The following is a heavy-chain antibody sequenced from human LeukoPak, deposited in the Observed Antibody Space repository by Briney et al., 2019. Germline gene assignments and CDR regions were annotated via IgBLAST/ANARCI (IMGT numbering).Heavy chain of an antibody. D-gene: IGHD1/OR15-1a*01. Sequence: GRSLRLSCAASGFTFSSYAMHWVRQAPGKGLEWVAVISYDGSNKYYADSVKGRFTISRDNSKNTLYLQMNSLRAEDTAVYYCARKNIFDYWGQGTLVTVSS. V-gene: IGHV3-30*04. J-gene: IGHJ4*02. CDR1: GFTFSSYA. CDR2: ISYDGSNK. CDR3: ARKNIFDY.